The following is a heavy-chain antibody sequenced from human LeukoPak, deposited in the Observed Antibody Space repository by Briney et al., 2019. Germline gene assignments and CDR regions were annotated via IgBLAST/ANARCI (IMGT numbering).Heavy chain of an antibody. CDR2: ISSSSSYI. CDR1: GFTFSSNS. CDR3: ARRRDSGSLQHFDY. D-gene: IGHD1-26*01. J-gene: IGHJ4*02. Sequence: GGSLRLSCAASGFTFSSNSMNWVRQAPGKGLEWVSSISSSSSYIYYADSVKGRFTISRDNAKNSLYLQMNSLRAEDTAVYYCARRRDSGSLQHFDYWGQGTLVTVSS. V-gene: IGHV3-21*04.